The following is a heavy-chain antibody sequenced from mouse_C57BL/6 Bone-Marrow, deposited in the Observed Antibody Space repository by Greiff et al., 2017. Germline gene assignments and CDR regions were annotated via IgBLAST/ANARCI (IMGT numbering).Heavy chain of an antibody. CDR3: ARFGGYLYYYAMDY. Sequence: QVQLQQSGAELVRPGTSVKMSCKASGYTFTNYWIGWAKQRPGHGLEWIGDIYPGGGYTNYNEKFKGKATLTADKSSSTAYMQFSSLTSEDSAIYYSARFGGYLYYYAMDYWGQGTSVTVSS. V-gene: IGHV1-63*01. J-gene: IGHJ4*01. D-gene: IGHD1-1*02. CDR1: GYTFTNYW. CDR2: IYPGGGYT.